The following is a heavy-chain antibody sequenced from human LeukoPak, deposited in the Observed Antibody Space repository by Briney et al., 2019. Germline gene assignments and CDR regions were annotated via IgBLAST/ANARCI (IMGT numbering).Heavy chain of an antibody. Sequence: RAGGSLRLSCSASGFTFSTYAMHWVRQAPGKGLEWVSSFSRCSSYIYYADSVKGRFTISRDNAKNPLYLQMNSLRAEDTAVYYCARDPGYCSGGGCHQNYFDYWGQGTLVTVSS. CDR2: FSRCSSYI. D-gene: IGHD2-15*01. CDR3: ARDPGYCSGGGCHQNYFDY. V-gene: IGHV3-21*01. J-gene: IGHJ4*02. CDR1: GFTFSTYA.